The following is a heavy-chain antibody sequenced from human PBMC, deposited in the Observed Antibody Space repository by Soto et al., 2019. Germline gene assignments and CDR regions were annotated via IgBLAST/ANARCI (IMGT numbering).Heavy chain of an antibody. CDR2: ITSRAYGAKT. CDR1: GFAFGEYA. Sequence: GGSLRLSCTGSGFAFGEYAVTWVRQTPGKGLEWVGFITSRAYGAKTEYAASLKGRFSISRDDSRSIAYLQMNGLKIEDTAVYFCTRAHTQSYRTSPFDVWGQGTRVTVSS. CDR3: TRAHTQSYRTSPFDV. J-gene: IGHJ3*01. D-gene: IGHD2-2*01. V-gene: IGHV3-49*04.